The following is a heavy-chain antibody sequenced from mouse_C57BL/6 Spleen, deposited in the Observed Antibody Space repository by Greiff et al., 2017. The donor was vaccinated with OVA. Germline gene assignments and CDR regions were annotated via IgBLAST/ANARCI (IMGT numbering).Heavy chain of an antibody. D-gene: IGHD1-1*01. J-gene: IGHJ1*03. CDR1: GYTFTDYN. Sequence: EVQLQQSGPELVKPGASVKIPCKASGYTFTDYNMDWVKQSHGKSLEWIGDINPNNGGTIYNQKFKGKATLTVDKSSSTAYMELRSLTSEDTAVYYCAREVDLLGNWYFDVWGTGTTVTVSS. CDR2: INPNNGGT. V-gene: IGHV1-18*01. CDR3: AREVDLLGNWYFDV.